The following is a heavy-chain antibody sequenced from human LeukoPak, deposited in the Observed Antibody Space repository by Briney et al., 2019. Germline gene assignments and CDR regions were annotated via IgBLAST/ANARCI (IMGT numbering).Heavy chain of an antibody. J-gene: IGHJ6*03. Sequence: PSETLSLTCTVSGVSISSSRYYWGWIRQPPGKGLEWIGRIDNSGSTSYNPSLNSRVTIAVDTPKNQFSLKLSSVTATDTAVYYCATHPYSNGNNDYNMDVWGQGTTVTVSS. CDR2: IDNSGST. V-gene: IGHV4-39*01. CDR3: ATHPYSNGNNDYNMDV. D-gene: IGHD6-19*01. CDR1: GVSISSSRYY.